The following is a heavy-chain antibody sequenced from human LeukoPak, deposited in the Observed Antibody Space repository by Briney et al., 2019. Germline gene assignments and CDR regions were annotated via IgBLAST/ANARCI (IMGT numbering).Heavy chain of an antibody. CDR3: ARDSDCAYFDY. CDR1: GFTVSSTY. D-gene: IGHD2-21*02. Sequence: GGSLRLSCTASGFTVSSTYMSWVGRAPGKGLRWVSVIYSGGSTYYADSVKGRFTISRDNSKTTLYLQMNSLRAEDTAVYYCARDSDCAYFDYWGQGTLVTVSS. V-gene: IGHV3-66*02. CDR2: IYSGGST. J-gene: IGHJ4*02.